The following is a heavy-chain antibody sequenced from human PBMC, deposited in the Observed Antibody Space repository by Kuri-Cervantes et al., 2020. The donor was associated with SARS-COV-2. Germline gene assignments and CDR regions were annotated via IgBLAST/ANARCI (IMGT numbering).Heavy chain of an antibody. D-gene: IGHD2-15*01. J-gene: IGHJ6*04. CDR1: GGSITSVSYY. Sequence: LRLSCTVSGGSITSVSYYWTWIRQPGGKGLEGIGRIYTSGSTNYNPSLKSRVTISEDTSKNHFALKLSSVTAADTAVYYCATIGYCSGGSCWFDYYYGMDVWGKGTTVTVSS. CDR3: ATIGYCSGGSCWFDYYYGMDV. CDR2: IYTSGST. V-gene: IGHV4-61*02.